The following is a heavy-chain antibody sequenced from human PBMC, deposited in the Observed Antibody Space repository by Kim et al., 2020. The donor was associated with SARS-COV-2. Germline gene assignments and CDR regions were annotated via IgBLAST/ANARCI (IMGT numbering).Heavy chain of an antibody. J-gene: IGHJ6*02. Sequence: GGSLRLSCAASGFTFSSYAMHWVRQAPGKGLEWVAVISYDGSNKYYADSVKGRFTISRDNSKNTLYLQMNSLRAEDTAVYYCARTSLRYCSGGSCYFYGMDVWGQGTTVTVSS. V-gene: IGHV3-30*04. CDR3: ARTSLRYCSGGSCYFYGMDV. CDR2: ISYDGSNK. CDR1: GFTFSSYA. D-gene: IGHD2-15*01.